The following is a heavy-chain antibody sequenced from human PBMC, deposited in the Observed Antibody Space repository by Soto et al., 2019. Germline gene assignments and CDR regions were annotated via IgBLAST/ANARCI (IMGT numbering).Heavy chain of an antibody. CDR2: ISSSSSTI. D-gene: IGHD6-13*01. J-gene: IGHJ4*02. CDR1: GVTFSSYS. CDR3: AYSSTPFDY. V-gene: IGHV3-48*01. Sequence: GGSLRLSCAASGVTFSSYSMNWVRQAPGKGLEWVSYISSSSSTILYADSVKGRFTISRDNAKNSLYLQMNSLRAEDTAVYYCAYSSTPFDYWGQGTLVTVSS.